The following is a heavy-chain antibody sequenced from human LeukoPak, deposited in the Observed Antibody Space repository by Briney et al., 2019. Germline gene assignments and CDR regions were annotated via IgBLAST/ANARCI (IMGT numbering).Heavy chain of an antibody. CDR2: IYHSGST. D-gene: IGHD3-22*01. Sequence: SETLSLTCTVSGGSISSGGYYWSWLRQPPGKGLEWIGYIYHSGSTYYNPSLKSRVTISVDTSKNQFSLRLSSVTAADTAVYYCARDTYYYDNGDFIDAFDIWGRGTMVTVSS. CDR3: ARDTYYYDNGDFIDAFDI. V-gene: IGHV4-30-2*01. CDR1: GGSISSGGYY. J-gene: IGHJ3*02.